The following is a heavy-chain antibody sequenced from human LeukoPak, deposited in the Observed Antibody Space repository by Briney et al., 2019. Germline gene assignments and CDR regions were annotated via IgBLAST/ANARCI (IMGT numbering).Heavy chain of an antibody. CDR3: AREGIAAAGSRLIDP. V-gene: IGHV4-39*07. Sequence: PSETLSLTCTVSGGSISSSSYYWGWIRQPPGKGLEWIGSIYYSGSTYYNPSLKSRVTISVDTSKNQFSLKLSSVTAADTAVYYCAREGIAAAGSRLIDPWGQGTLVTVSS. J-gene: IGHJ5*02. D-gene: IGHD6-13*01. CDR2: IYYSGST. CDR1: GGSISSSSYY.